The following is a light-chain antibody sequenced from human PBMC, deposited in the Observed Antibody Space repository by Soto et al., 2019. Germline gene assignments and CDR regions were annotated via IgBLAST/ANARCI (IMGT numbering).Light chain of an antibody. CDR1: QSISTY. CDR3: QQYYSTPPWT. Sequence: EIVLTQSRTTLFLSPGDSATLSYRASQSISTYLAWYQQKPVQAPRLLXYDASKRITGIPARFSGSGSGTDFTLTISRLEPEDFAVYYCQQYYSTPPWTFGQGTKVDIK. CDR2: DAS. V-gene: IGKV3-11*01. J-gene: IGKJ1*01.